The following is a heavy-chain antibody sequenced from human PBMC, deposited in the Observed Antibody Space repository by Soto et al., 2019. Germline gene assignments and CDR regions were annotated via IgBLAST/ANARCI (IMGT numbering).Heavy chain of an antibody. CDR2: IKRDGSAS. CDR3: ARDQGREILASASDF. Sequence: EVQLVESGGGLVQPGESLRLSCAASGFSFTSHWMSWVRQAPGKGLEWVATIKRDGSASYYLGSVKGRFTISRDNANDSLFLEMTSLRAEDTAVYYCARDQGREILASASDFWGQGTKVTVSS. J-gene: IGHJ3*01. CDR1: GFSFTSHW. V-gene: IGHV3-7*01. D-gene: IGHD5-12*01.